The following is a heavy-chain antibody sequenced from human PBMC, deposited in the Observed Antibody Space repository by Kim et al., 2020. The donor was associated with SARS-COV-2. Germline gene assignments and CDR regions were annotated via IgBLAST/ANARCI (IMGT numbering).Heavy chain of an antibody. J-gene: IGHJ6*02. D-gene: IGHD3-10*01. Sequence: SRVTISVDTSKNQFSLKLSSVTAADTAVYYCARGDLWFGELLYRFYGMDVWGQGTTVTVSS. CDR3: ARGDLWFGELLYRFYGMDV. V-gene: IGHV4-34*01.